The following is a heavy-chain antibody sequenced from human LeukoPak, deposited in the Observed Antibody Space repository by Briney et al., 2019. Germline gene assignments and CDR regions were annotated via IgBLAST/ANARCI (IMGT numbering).Heavy chain of an antibody. CDR3: ARDGASIDDQYYGLDV. J-gene: IGHJ6*02. Sequence: GGSLRLSCPASGFTFSNYNMNWVRQAPGKGLESVSSIRSNSRGINYADSVKGRFTISRDNDKNTVFLEMNSLRVEDTAVYYCARDGASIDDQYYGLDVWGQGTTVTVSS. CDR2: IRSNSRGI. CDR1: GFTFSNYN. V-gene: IGHV3-21*06. D-gene: IGHD1-1*01.